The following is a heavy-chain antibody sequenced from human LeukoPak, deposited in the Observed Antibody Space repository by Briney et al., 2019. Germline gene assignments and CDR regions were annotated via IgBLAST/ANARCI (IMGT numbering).Heavy chain of an antibody. CDR2: ISGSGHDI. Sequence: GGSLRLSCAASGFTFSDSYMTWVRQAPGKGVEWVAYISGSGHDINYSESAKGRFTISRDNAKNSLYLQMNSLRAEDMALYYCAKDQRHSSSWTFDYWGQGTLVTVSS. V-gene: IGHV3-11*05. CDR3: AKDQRHSSSWTFDY. D-gene: IGHD6-13*01. J-gene: IGHJ4*02. CDR1: GFTFSDSY.